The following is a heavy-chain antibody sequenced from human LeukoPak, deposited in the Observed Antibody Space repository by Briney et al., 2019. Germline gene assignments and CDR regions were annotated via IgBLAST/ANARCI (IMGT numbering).Heavy chain of an antibody. Sequence: GGSLRLSCAASGFTFDDYAMHWVRQAPGKGLEWVSGISWNSGSIGYADSVRGRFTISRVNAKDSLYLQMNSLRAEDTALYYCAKGGSSGWYPYAFDIWGQGTMVTVSS. D-gene: IGHD6-19*01. V-gene: IGHV3-9*01. J-gene: IGHJ3*02. CDR3: AKGGSSGWYPYAFDI. CDR2: ISWNSGSI. CDR1: GFTFDDYA.